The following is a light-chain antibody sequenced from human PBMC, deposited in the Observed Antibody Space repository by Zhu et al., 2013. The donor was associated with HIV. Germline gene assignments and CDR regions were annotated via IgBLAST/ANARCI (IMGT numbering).Light chain of an antibody. J-gene: IGKJ2*01. V-gene: IGKV2-24*01. Sequence: EIVMTQTPLPSPVNIGQSASISCTSSQSLIHSDGNTYLNWLYQRPGQPPRLLIYKISNRFSGVPDRISGSGAGTDFTLQINRVEADDVGVYYCMQATKTPFTFGQGTEAGDQ. CDR1: QSLIHSDGNTY. CDR2: KIS. CDR3: MQATKTPFT.